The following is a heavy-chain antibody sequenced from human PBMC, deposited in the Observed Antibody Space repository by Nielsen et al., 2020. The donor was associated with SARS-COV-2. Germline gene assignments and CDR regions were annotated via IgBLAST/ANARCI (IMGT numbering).Heavy chain of an antibody. Sequence: GSLCLSCALYGGSSSGYYWRWLRQPSGKGLEWIGEINHSGSTNYNPSLKSRVTISVDTSKNQFSLKLSSVTAADTAVYYCARLDSGVAANDYWGQGTLVTVSS. CDR1: GGSSSGYY. V-gene: IGHV4-34*01. D-gene: IGHD2-15*01. J-gene: IGHJ4*02. CDR3: ARLDSGVAANDY. CDR2: INHSGST.